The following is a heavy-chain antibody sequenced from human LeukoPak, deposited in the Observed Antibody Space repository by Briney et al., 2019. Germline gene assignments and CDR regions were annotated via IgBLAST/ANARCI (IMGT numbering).Heavy chain of an antibody. CDR2: INHSGST. Sequence: SETLSLTCAVYGGSFSGYYWSWIRQPPGKGLEWIREINHSGSTNYNPSLKSRVTISVDTSKNQFSLKLSSVTAADTAVYYCARRGITGTTGRGSYCYYYYMDVWGKGNTVTVSS. CDR1: GGSFSGYY. CDR3: ARRGITGTTGRGSYCYYYYMDV. J-gene: IGHJ6*03. D-gene: IGHD1-7*01. V-gene: IGHV4-34*01.